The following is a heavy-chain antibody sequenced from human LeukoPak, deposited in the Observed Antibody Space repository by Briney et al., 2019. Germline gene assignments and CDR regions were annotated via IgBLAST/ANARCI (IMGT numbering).Heavy chain of an antibody. V-gene: IGHV4-38-2*01. CDR1: GYSISSGYY. CDR2: IYHRGST. J-gene: IGHJ6*04. Sequence: SETLSLTCAVSGYSISSGYYWGWIRQPPGKGLEWIGSIYHRGSTYYNPSLKSRVTVSVDTSKNQFSLKLSSVTAADTAVYYCARGGYCSGGSCYFGYYYYYGMDVWGEGTTVTVSS. D-gene: IGHD2-15*01. CDR3: ARGGYCSGGSCYFGYYYYYGMDV.